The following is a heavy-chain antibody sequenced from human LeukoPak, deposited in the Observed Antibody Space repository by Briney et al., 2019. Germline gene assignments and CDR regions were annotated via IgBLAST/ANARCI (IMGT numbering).Heavy chain of an antibody. CDR1: GFTFSSDA. J-gene: IGHJ4*02. CDR3: AKGTMHDY. D-gene: IGHD4/OR15-4a*01. Sequence: GGSLRLSCAASGFTFSSDAMNWVRQAPGKGLEWVSGISDTGGNPYYADSVKGRFTISRDKSKNTLDLQMNSVRAEDTAVYYCAKGTMHDYWGQGTLVTVSA. CDR2: ISDTGGNP. V-gene: IGHV3-23*01.